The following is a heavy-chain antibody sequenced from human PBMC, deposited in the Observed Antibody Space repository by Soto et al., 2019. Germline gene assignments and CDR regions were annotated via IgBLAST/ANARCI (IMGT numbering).Heavy chain of an antibody. CDR3: AKDRQPDGLWPFDH. V-gene: IGHV3-23*01. Sequence: EVQLLESGGGLVQPGGSLRLSCAASGFTFSTYVMSWVRQAPGKGLEWVSGIIGNGGGISYADSVKGRFTISRDNSNNMLYLQMHSLRAEDAAVYYCAKDRQPDGLWPFDHWGQGTLVTVSS. CDR2: IIGNGGGI. CDR1: GFTFSTYV. D-gene: IGHD2-8*01. J-gene: IGHJ4*02.